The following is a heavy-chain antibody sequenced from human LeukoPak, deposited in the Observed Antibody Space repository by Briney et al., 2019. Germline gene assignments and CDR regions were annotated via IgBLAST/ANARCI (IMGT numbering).Heavy chain of an antibody. CDR3: AREANTATFDY. CDR1: GFTFSSYA. V-gene: IGHV3-30*04. D-gene: IGHD5-18*01. CDR2: ISYDGSNK. Sequence: PGGSLRLSCAASGFTFSSYAMHWVCQAPGKGLEWVAVISYDGSNKYYADSVKGRFTISRDNSKNTLYLQMNSLRAEDTAVYYCAREANTATFDYWGQGTLVTVSS. J-gene: IGHJ4*02.